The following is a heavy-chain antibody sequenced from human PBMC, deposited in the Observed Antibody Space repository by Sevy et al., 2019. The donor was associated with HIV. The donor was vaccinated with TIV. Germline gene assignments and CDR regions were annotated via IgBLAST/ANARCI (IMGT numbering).Heavy chain of an antibody. V-gene: IGHV4-59*01. CDR3: ASGGRHYYDSSGYYEFGTFDY. J-gene: IGHJ4*02. Sequence: SETLSLTCTASGGSISSYYWSWIRQPPGKGLEWIGYIYYSGSTNYNPSLKSRITISVDTSKNQSSLKLSSVTAADTAVYYCASGGRHYYDSSGYYEFGTFDYWGQGTLVTVSS. CDR2: IYYSGST. CDR1: GGSISSYY. D-gene: IGHD3-22*01.